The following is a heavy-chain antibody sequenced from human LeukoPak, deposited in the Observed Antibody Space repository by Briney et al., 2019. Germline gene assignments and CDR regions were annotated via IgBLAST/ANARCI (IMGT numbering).Heavy chain of an antibody. CDR2: VNPSGGST. Sequence: ASVKVSCKASGYTFTSYYVHWVRQAPGQGLEWMVIVNPSGGSTSYAQKFQGRVTMTRDMSTSTLYMELSSLRSEDTAVYYCAREGRFCRGGSCYERYYFDYWGQGTLVTVSS. CDR1: GYTFTSYY. D-gene: IGHD2-15*01. J-gene: IGHJ4*02. V-gene: IGHV1-46*01. CDR3: AREGRFCRGGSCYERYYFDY.